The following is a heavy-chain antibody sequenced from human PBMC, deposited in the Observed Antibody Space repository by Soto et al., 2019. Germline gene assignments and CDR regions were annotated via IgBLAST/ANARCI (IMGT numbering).Heavy chain of an antibody. V-gene: IGHV1-69*12. D-gene: IGHD5-12*01. CDR1: GGTFSSYT. CDR2: IIAIFGTA. CDR3: ARGNHRWLQLWYFDL. Sequence: QVQLVQSGAEGKKPGSSVTVSCKASGGTFSSYTISWVRQAPGQGLEWMGGIIAIFGTANYAQKFQGRVTISADESTSPAYLELSSLRSEDTAVYYCARGNHRWLQLWYFDLWGRGTLVTVSS. J-gene: IGHJ2*01.